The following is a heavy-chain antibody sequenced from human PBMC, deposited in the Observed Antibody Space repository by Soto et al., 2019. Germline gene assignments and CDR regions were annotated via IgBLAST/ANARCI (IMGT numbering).Heavy chain of an antibody. CDR2: ISYDGSNK. Sequence: QVQLVESGGGVVQPGRSLRLSCAASGFTFSSYAMHWVRQAPGKGLEWVAVISYDGSNKYYADFVKGRFTIPRDNTQNRLYLQMNSMRAEDTAVYYCAGEEMATISLSYWGQGTLVTVSS. CDR3: AGEEMATISLSY. D-gene: IGHD5-12*01. V-gene: IGHV3-30-3*01. CDR1: GFTFSSYA. J-gene: IGHJ4*02.